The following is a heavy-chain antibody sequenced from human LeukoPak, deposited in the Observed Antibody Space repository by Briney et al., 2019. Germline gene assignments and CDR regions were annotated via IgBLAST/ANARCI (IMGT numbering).Heavy chain of an antibody. CDR3: TRNSGWYGLS. J-gene: IGHJ1*01. D-gene: IGHD6-19*01. CDR2: IDYDGGSG. CDR1: GFTLSSYE. V-gene: IGHV3-23*01. Sequence: GGSLRLSCTVSGFTLSSYEMSWIRQAPGKGLEWVSSIDYDGGSGHYADSVKGRFTISRDNSNNTLFLHLNSLRGEDSAVYYCTRNSGWYGLSWGQGTLVTVSS.